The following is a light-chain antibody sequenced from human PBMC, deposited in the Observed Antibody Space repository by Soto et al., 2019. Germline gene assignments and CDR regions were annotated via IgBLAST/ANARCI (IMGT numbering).Light chain of an antibody. CDR2: GAS. CDR3: QQYNKWPST. J-gene: IGKJ1*01. CDR1: QSVSSSY. V-gene: IGKV3-20*01. Sequence: EIFLTQSPCTLSFSPGEGATLSCRSSQSVSSSYLAWYQQKPGQAPRLLIYGASSRATGIPDRFSGSGSGTDFTLTISSLQSEDFAVYYCQQYNKWPSTFGQGTKVDIK.